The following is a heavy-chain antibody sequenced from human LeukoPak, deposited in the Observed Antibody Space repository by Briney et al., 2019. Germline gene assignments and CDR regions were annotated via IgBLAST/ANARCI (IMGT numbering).Heavy chain of an antibody. CDR3: AKDRGIISDY. CDR1: GFTSSSYG. Sequence: GGSLRLSCAASGFTSSSYGMSWVRQAPGKGLEWVSAISGSGDSTYYADSVKGRFTISRDNSKNTLYLQMNSLRAEDTAVYYCAKDRGIISDYWGQGTLVTVSS. CDR2: ISGSGDST. J-gene: IGHJ4*02. V-gene: IGHV3-23*01. D-gene: IGHD3-10*01.